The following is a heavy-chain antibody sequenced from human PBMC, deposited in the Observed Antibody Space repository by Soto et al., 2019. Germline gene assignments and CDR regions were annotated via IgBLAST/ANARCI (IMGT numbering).Heavy chain of an antibody. J-gene: IGHJ3*02. D-gene: IGHD2-2*01. V-gene: IGHV4-38-2*02. CDR2: IYHSGST. CDR3: ARDPTNQLSAFDI. Sequence: SETLSLTCAVSGYSISCGYYWGWIRQPPGKGLEWIGSIYHSGSTYYNPSLKSRVTISVDTSKNQFSLKLSSVTAADTAVYYCARDPTNQLSAFDIWGQGTMVTVSS. CDR1: GYSISCGYY.